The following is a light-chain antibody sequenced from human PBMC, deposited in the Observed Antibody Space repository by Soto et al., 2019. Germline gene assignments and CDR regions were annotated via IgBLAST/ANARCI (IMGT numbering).Light chain of an antibody. CDR3: QQLKSYPFT. V-gene: IGKV1-9*01. CDR2: AAS. Sequence: DLKLTQSPSFLSTSVGDRVTITCRASQGISSDLAWYQQKPGKAPKLLIYAASTLQSGVPSRFSGSGSGTEFTLTISSLQPEDFATYYCQQLKSYPFTFGPGTKVDIK. J-gene: IGKJ3*01. CDR1: QGISSD.